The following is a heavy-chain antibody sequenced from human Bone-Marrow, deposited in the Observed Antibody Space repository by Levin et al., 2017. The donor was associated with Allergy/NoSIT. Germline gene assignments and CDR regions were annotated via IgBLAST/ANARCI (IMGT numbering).Heavy chain of an antibody. D-gene: IGHD5-18*01. Sequence: GGSLRLSCVASGFTFSAYTMNWVRQTPGKGLEWVSSISDFGDSIYYAESLQGRFIVYRDNAKNSLFLQMSNLRGEDTGVYYCARDGGGYSFGSDFYYGMDVWGQGTTVTVSS. V-gene: IGHV3-21*01. J-gene: IGHJ6*02. CDR2: ISDFGDSI. CDR1: GFTFSAYT. CDR3: ARDGGGYSFGSDFYYGMDV.